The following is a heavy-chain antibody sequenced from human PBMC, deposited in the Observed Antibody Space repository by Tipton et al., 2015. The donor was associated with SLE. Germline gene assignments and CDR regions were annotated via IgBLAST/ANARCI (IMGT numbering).Heavy chain of an antibody. Sequence: TLSLTCTVSGGSISSYYWSWLRQPPGKGLEWIGYIYYSGSTNYNPSLKSRVTISVDTSKNQFSLKLSSVTAADTAVYYCAREHYDCWSGSDGMDVWGQGTTVTVSS. CDR3: AREHYDCWSGSDGMDV. D-gene: IGHD3-3*01. J-gene: IGHJ6*02. CDR2: IYYSGST. CDR1: GGSISSYY. V-gene: IGHV4-59*01.